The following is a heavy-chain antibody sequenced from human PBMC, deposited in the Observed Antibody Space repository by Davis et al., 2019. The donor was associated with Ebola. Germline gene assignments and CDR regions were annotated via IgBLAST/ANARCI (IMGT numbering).Heavy chain of an antibody. CDR2: INPNSGGT. CDR1: GYVFIRND. J-gene: IGHJ4*02. V-gene: IGHV1-2*06. CDR3: ATFVDTSSDY. Sequence: ASVKVSCKASGYVFIRNDISWFRQAPGQGLEWMGRINPNSGGTNYAQKFQGRVTMTRDTSISTAYMELSRLRSDDTAVYYCATFVDTSSDYWGQGTLVTVSS. D-gene: IGHD5-18*01.